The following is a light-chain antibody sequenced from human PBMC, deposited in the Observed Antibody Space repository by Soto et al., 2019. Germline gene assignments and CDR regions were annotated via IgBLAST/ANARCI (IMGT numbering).Light chain of an antibody. Sequence: EIVLTQSPATLSLSPGERATLSCRASQSVSSYLAWYQQKPGQAPRLLIYDASNTATGIPARFSGSGSGTDFTLTISSLEPEDFAVYYCQQRSNWTRTFGQGTKV. CDR1: QSVSSY. J-gene: IGKJ1*01. V-gene: IGKV3-11*01. CDR3: QQRSNWTRT. CDR2: DAS.